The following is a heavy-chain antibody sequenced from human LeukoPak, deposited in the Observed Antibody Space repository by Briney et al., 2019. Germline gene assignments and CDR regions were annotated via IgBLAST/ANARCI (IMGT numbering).Heavy chain of an antibody. D-gene: IGHD2-21*02. V-gene: IGHV4-39*01. J-gene: IGHJ4*02. Sequence: SETLSLTCTVSGDSVSSSTYFWGWIRQPPGKGLEWIGSISHIGNTYYNPSLKSRVIISVDTSKNQVSLKLSSVTAADTAVYYCASYRREGDYYFDDWGQGTLVTVFS. CDR2: ISHIGNT. CDR1: GDSVSSSTYF. CDR3: ASYRREGDYYFDD.